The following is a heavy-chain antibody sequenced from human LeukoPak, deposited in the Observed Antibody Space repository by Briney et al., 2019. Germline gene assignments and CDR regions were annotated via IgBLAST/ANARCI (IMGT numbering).Heavy chain of an antibody. CDR1: GFTFSSYS. Sequence: PRGSLRLSCAASGFTFSSYSMNWVRQAPGKGLEWVSSISSSSSYIYYADSVKGRFTISRDNAKNSLYLQMNSLRAEDTAVHYCASRVSYEDAFDIWGQGTMVTVSS. J-gene: IGHJ3*02. D-gene: IGHD5-12*01. CDR2: ISSSSSYI. CDR3: ASRVSYEDAFDI. V-gene: IGHV3-21*01.